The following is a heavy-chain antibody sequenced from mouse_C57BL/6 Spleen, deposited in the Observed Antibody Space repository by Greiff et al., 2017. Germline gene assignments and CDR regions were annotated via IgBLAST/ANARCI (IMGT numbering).Heavy chain of an antibody. J-gene: IGHJ2*01. CDR1: GYAFSSSW. Sequence: VKLMESGPELVKPGASVKISCKASGYAFSSSWMNWVKQRPGKGLEWIGRIYPGDGDTNYNGKFKGKATLTADKSSSTAYMQLSSLTSEDSAVYFCARSNYDYSYYFDYWGQGTTLTVSS. CDR3: ARSNYDYSYYFDY. V-gene: IGHV1-82*01. CDR2: IYPGDGDT. D-gene: IGHD2-4*01.